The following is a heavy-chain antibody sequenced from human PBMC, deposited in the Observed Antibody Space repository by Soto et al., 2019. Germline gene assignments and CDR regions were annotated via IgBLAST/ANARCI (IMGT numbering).Heavy chain of an antibody. D-gene: IGHD2-2*01. CDR1: GFTFSSYA. V-gene: IGHV3-23*01. Sequence: EVQLLESGGGLVQPGGSLRLSCAASGFTFSSYAMSWVRQAPGKGLEWVSAISGSGGSTYYADSVKGRFTISRDNSKHTQYLQMKILRAEDTAVYYCAKDPRVYCSSTSCYLDAFDLWGQGTMVTVSS. J-gene: IGHJ3*01. CDR3: AKDPRVYCSSTSCYLDAFDL. CDR2: ISGSGGST.